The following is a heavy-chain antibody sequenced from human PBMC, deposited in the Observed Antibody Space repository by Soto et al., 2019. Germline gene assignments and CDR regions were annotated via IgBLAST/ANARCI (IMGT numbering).Heavy chain of an antibody. D-gene: IGHD4-17*01. V-gene: IGHV3-23*01. J-gene: IGHJ4*02. CDR1: GFSFSTYS. Sequence: EVQLLESGGGLVQPGGSLRLSCAASGFSFSTYSMAWVRQAPGKGPEWVSGLSHGGAYTFYADSVKGRFTISVDISQNTVDLQMNSLRTEDTAVYYCAKWSGYGDAGGQGTLVTVSS. CDR2: LSHGGAYT. CDR3: AKWSGYGDA.